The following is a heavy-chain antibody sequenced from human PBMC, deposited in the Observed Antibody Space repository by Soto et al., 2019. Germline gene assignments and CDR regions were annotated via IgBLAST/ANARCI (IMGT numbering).Heavy chain of an antibody. J-gene: IGHJ6*02. Sequence: VGSLRLSCAASGFTFSSYWMHWVRQAPGKGLVWVSRINSDGSSTSYADPVKGRFTISRDNAKNTLYLQMNSLRAEDTAVYYCARVRIQLWYYYYGMDVWGQGTTVTVSS. CDR1: GFTFSSYW. D-gene: IGHD5-18*01. CDR2: INSDGSST. CDR3: ARVRIQLWYYYYGMDV. V-gene: IGHV3-74*01.